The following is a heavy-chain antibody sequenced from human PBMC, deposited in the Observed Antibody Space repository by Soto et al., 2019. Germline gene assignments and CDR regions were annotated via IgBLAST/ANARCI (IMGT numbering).Heavy chain of an antibody. Sequence: ASVKVSCKASGYTFVNFDISWVLQAAGQGLEWLGWMNPGSGQTGYASKFQGRVAMTRDASTGTSHLELSSLTSGDTAVYYCARMSAAVTMALFAPWGQGTLV. CDR3: ARMSAAVTMALFAP. V-gene: IGHV1-8*01. CDR2: MNPGSGQT. D-gene: IGHD2-21*02. J-gene: IGHJ5*02. CDR1: GYTFVNFD.